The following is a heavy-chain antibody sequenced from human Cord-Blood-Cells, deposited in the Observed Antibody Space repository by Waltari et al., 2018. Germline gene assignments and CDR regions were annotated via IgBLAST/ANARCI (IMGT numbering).Heavy chain of an antibody. Sequence: QVQLVQFGAVVKKPGSSVKVSCKAYGGTFSSYAISWVRPAPGQGLDWMGGIIPIFGTANYAQKFQGRVTITADESTSTAYMELSSLRSKDTAVYYCATSPRVSGNWFDPWGQGTLVTVSS. V-gene: IGHV1-69*01. CDR1: GGTFSSYA. CDR3: ATSPRVSGNWFDP. D-gene: IGHD7-27*01. CDR2: IIPIFGTA. J-gene: IGHJ5*02.